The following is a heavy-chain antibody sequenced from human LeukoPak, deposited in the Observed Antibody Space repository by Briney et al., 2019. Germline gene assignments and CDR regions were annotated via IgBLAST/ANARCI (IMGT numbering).Heavy chain of an antibody. CDR3: ARQSSGWTTY. D-gene: IGHD6-19*01. Sequence: PGGSLRLSCAASGFTFSNYYMNWVRQAPGKGLEWVSSISPSSSAIYYADSVKGRFTISRDNAENSVYLQMNSLRDEDTAVYYCARQSSGWTTYWGQGTLVTVSS. CDR1: GFTFSNYY. V-gene: IGHV3-48*02. J-gene: IGHJ4*02. CDR2: ISPSSSAI.